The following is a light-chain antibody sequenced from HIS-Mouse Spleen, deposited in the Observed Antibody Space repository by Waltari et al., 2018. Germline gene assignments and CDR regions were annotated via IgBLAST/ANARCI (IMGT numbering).Light chain of an antibody. J-gene: IGLJ2*01. CDR3: CSYAGSSTFVV. Sequence: QSALTQPASVSGSPGQSITISCTGTSSDVGSYNLVSCYQQHPGKAPKLMIYGGSKWTSGVSMSFSGSKYGNTASLTLSGLQAEDEADYYCCSYAGSSTFVVFGGGTKLTVL. CDR1: SSDVGSYNL. CDR2: GGS. V-gene: IGLV2-23*03.